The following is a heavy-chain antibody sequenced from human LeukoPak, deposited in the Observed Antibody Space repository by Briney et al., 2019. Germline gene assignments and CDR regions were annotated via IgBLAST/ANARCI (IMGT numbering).Heavy chain of an antibody. Sequence: SETLSLTCTVSGGSISSGDYYWSWIRQPPGKGLEWIGYIYYSGSTYYNPSLKSRVTISVDTSKNQFSLKLSSVTAADTAVYYCARVPYSSSAFDYWGQGTLVTVSS. CDR3: ARVPYSSSAFDY. V-gene: IGHV4-30-4*01. CDR2: IYYSGST. CDR1: GGSISSGDYY. D-gene: IGHD6-6*01. J-gene: IGHJ4*02.